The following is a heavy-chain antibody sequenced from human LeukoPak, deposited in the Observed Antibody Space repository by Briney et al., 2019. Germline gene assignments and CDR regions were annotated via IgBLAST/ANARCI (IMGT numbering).Heavy chain of an antibody. Sequence: GASVKVSCKASGGTFSSYATSWVRQAPGQGLEWMGRIIPILGIANYAQKFQGRVTITADKSTSTAYMELSSLRSEDTAVYYCARVGLRDYGMDVWGQGTTVTVSS. CDR1: GGTFSSYA. CDR3: ARVGLRDYGMDV. J-gene: IGHJ6*02. CDR2: IIPILGIA. V-gene: IGHV1-69*04.